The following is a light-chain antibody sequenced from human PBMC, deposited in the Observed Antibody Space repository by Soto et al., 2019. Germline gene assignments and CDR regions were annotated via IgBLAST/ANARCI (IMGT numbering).Light chain of an antibody. V-gene: IGLV2-11*01. CDR3: CSHAGSSVV. CDR1: SSDVGRYSF. Sequence: QSALTQPASVSGSPGQSITISCTGTSSDVGRYSFVSWYQQHPGKAPKLIIYDVYKRPSGVPDRFSGSKSGNTASLTISGLQAEDETDYYCCSHAGSSVVFGTGTKVTVL. J-gene: IGLJ1*01. CDR2: DVY.